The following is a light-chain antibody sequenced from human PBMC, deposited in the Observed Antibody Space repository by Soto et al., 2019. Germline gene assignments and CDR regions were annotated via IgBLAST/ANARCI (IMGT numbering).Light chain of an antibody. V-gene: IGKV3-20*01. CDR1: QSVTSSY. J-gene: IGKJ4*01. CDR3: QQYGSSPRLT. Sequence: EIVLTQSPDTLSLSPGERATLSCRASQSVTSSYLAWYQQRPGQAPRLLIYDASSRAPGIPDRFSGSGSETDFTLTISRLEPEDFVVYYCQQYGSSPRLTFGGGTKVEI. CDR2: DAS.